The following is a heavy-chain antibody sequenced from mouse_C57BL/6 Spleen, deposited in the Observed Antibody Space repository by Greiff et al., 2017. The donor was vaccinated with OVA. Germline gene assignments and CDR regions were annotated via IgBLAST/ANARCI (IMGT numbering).Heavy chain of an antibody. J-gene: IGHJ3*01. V-gene: IGHV1-18*01. CDR2: INPNNGGT. CDR3: ARPSDSSGSSWFAY. Sequence: VQLQQSGPELVKPGASVKIPCKASGYTFTDYNMDWVKQSHGKSLEWIGDINPNNGGTIYNQKFKGKATLTVDKSSSTAYMELRSLTSEDTAVYYCARPSDSSGSSWFAYWGQGTLVTVSA. D-gene: IGHD3-2*02. CDR1: GYTFTDYN.